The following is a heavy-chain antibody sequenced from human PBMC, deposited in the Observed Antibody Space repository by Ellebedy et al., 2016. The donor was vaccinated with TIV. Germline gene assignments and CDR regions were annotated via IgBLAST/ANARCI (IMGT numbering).Heavy chain of an antibody. CDR2: IRKTIDGGLT. CDR1: GFTFSNAW. Sequence: GGSLRLSXAVSGFTFSNAWMSWVHQAPGKGLEWVGRIRKTIDGGLTEYAAPVKGRFTISRDDSQNTLYLQMNSLKTEDTAVYYCLGNDYGDYWGQGTLVTVAS. D-gene: IGHD3-16*01. CDR3: LGNDYGDY. V-gene: IGHV3-15*01. J-gene: IGHJ4*02.